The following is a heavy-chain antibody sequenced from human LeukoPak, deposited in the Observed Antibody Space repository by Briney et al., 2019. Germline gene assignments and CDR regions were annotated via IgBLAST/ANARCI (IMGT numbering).Heavy chain of an antibody. J-gene: IGHJ5*02. D-gene: IGHD1-7*01. V-gene: IGHV4-30-4*01. CDR1: GCTLSSGEHY. CDR2: IYYPGSP. Sequence: PSETLSLTCTVSGCTLSSGEHYWLWLAQPPGRGQEWIGHIYYPGSPPYNPSHKRPVIIPVDTSKNQFSLKLSSVTATDTGVYYCARELELVWCDPWGQGILVTVSS. CDR3: ARELELVWCDP.